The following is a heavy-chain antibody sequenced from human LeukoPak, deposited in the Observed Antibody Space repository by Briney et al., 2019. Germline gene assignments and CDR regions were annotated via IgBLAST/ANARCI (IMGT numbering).Heavy chain of an antibody. Sequence: PGGSLRLSCAASGFTFSAFGMHWVRQAPGKGLEWVTFIPYDGSDKYYADSVKGRFTISRDNSKNTLYLQMNNMRTEDTAVYYCARDPVLYYDSSGPLDYWGQGTLVTVSS. J-gene: IGHJ4*02. V-gene: IGHV3-30*19. D-gene: IGHD3-22*01. CDR3: ARDPVLYYDSSGPLDY. CDR2: IPYDGSDK. CDR1: GFTFSAFG.